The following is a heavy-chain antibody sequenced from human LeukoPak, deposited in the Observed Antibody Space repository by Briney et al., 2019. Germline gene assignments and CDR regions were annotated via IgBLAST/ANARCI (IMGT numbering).Heavy chain of an antibody. D-gene: IGHD3-16*01. J-gene: IGHJ6*02. CDR1: GFTFSSNW. CDR3: ARVLWVQNYYYGMDV. CDR2: IKLDGEK. V-gene: IGHV3-7*04. Sequence: VGSLRLSCAVSGFTFSSNWINWVRQAPGRGLEWVASIKLDGEKYYVDSVKGRFTISRDNAKNSLYLQMNSLRAEDTAVYYCARVLWVQNYYYGMDVWGQGTTVSLSS.